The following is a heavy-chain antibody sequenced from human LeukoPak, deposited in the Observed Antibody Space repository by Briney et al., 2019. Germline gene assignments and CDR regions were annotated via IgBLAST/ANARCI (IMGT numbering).Heavy chain of an antibody. D-gene: IGHD5-18*01. Sequence: GGSLRLSCAASGFTFTTYWMSWVRQAPGKGLEWVANIKKDGTEKYYVDSVKGRFTISRDNAKNSLYLQMNSLRAEDTALYYCARDSTGYGYEEWNWGQGTLVTVSS. CDR1: GFTFTTYW. J-gene: IGHJ4*02. CDR3: ARDSTGYGYEEWN. V-gene: IGHV3-7*01. CDR2: IKKDGTEK.